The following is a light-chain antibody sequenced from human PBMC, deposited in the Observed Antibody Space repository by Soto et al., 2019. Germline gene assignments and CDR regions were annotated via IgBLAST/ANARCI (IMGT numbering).Light chain of an antibody. Sequence: EIVLTQSPATLSLSPGEGATVSCSASQSVSRYLAWYQQKPGQAPRLLIYDASNRATGIPARFSGSGSGTDFTLTISSPEPEDFAVYYCQQRSSWPITFGQGTRLEIK. J-gene: IGKJ5*01. V-gene: IGKV3-11*01. CDR2: DAS. CDR1: QSVSRY. CDR3: QQRSSWPIT.